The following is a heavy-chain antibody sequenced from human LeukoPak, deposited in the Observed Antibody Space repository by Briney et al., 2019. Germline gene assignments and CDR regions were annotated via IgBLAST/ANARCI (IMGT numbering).Heavy chain of an antibody. CDR3: ARGRVSSSTWYSTYYYYFYMDV. Sequence: SETLSLTCSVSDDSITMYYWTWIRQPPGKGLEWIGCVDHTGSTNFNPSLNGRVSISRDTSKNLFSLRLRSVTAADTAVYFCARGRVSSSTWYSTYYYYFYMDVWGKGTTVTVSS. CDR1: DDSITMYY. J-gene: IGHJ6*03. D-gene: IGHD4-11*01. CDR2: VDHTGST. V-gene: IGHV4-59*01.